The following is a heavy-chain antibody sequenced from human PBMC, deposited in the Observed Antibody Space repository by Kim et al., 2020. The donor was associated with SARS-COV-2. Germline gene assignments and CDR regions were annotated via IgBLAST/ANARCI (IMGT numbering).Heavy chain of an antibody. CDR2: ISYDGSNK. V-gene: IGHV3-30-3*01. CDR1: GFTFSSYA. D-gene: IGHD3-22*01. Sequence: GGSLRLSCAASGFTFSSYAMHWVRQAPGKGLEWVAVISYDGSNKYYADSVKGRFTISRDNSKNTLYLQMNSLRAEDTAVYYCARDRSYYDSSGYYEPSLDYWGQGTLVTVSS. CDR3: ARDRSYYDSSGYYEPSLDY. J-gene: IGHJ4*02.